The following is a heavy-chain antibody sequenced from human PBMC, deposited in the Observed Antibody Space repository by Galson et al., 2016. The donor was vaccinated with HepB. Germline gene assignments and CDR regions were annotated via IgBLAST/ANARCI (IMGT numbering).Heavy chain of an antibody. V-gene: IGHV4-38-2*02. CDR2: IYHSGTT. D-gene: IGHD3-9*01. CDR3: ARDLPDDDILTGYFDL. CDR1: GDSIRNTHY. J-gene: IGHJ4*02. Sequence: ETLSLTCAVSGDSIRNTHYWGWIRQPPGKGLEWIGTIYHSGTTYYNPSLRSRVTISVDTSKNQFSLKLSSVTAADSAMYYCARDLPDDDILTGYFDLWGQGTLVTVSS.